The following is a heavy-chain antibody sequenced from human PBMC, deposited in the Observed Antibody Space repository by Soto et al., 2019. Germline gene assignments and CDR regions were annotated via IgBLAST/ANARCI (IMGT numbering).Heavy chain of an antibody. D-gene: IGHD4-17*01. CDR1: GGTFSSYA. V-gene: IGHV1-69*06. Sequence: QVQLVQSGAEVKKPGSSVKVSCKASGGTFSSYAISWVRQAPGQGLEWMGGIIPIFGTANYAQKFQGRVTITGDKSTSKAYMELSSLRSADRAVYYCERDNRGLPDAFDIWGQGTMVTVSS. J-gene: IGHJ3*02. CDR2: IIPIFGTA. CDR3: ERDNRGLPDAFDI.